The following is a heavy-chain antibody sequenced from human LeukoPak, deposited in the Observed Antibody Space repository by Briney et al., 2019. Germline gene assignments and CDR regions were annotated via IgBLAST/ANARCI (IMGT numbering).Heavy chain of an antibody. V-gene: IGHV3-9*01. D-gene: IGHD1-26*01. CDR1: GFSFKNYG. CDR3: AKHLTATNTYIFFGLDV. J-gene: IGHJ6*02. CDR2: INWNGGGT. Sequence: GGSLRLSCAATGFSFKNYGMHWVRQPPGKGLEWVSAINWNGGGTDYADSVKGRFTISRDNAKNSLYLQLSSLRPEDTALYYCAKHLTATNTYIFFGLDVWGQGTSVTVSS.